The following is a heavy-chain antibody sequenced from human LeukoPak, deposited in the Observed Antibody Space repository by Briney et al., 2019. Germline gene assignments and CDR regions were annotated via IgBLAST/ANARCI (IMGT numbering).Heavy chain of an antibody. V-gene: IGHV4-39*01. D-gene: IGHD4-17*01. CDR1: GGSISTTSYY. Sequence: PSETLSLTCTVSGGSISTTSYYWGWIRQPPGKGLEWIGSIFYTGATYYSPSLKSRVTISVDTSKNQFSLKLSSVTAADTAVYYCARLSTATPHAFDIWGQGTMVTVSS. CDR2: IFYTGAT. J-gene: IGHJ3*02. CDR3: ARLSTATPHAFDI.